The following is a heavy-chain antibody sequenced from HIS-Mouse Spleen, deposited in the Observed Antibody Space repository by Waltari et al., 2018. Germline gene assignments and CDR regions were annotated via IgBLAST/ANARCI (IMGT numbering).Heavy chain of an antibody. Sequence: EGQLLESGGGLIQLGGDLRLSCPACGFTVSSHYITWVRPAPGKGLEWVSVIYSGGSTYYADSVKGRFTISRDNSKNTLYLQMNSLRAEDTAVYYCARGGLAAAGWYFDLWGRGTLVTVSS. J-gene: IGHJ2*01. V-gene: IGHV3-53*01. D-gene: IGHD6-13*01. CDR1: GFTVSSHY. CDR2: IYSGGST. CDR3: ARGGLAAAGWYFDL.